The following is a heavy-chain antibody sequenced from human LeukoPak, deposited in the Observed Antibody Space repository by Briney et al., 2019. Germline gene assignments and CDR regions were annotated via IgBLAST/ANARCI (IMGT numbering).Heavy chain of an antibody. CDR1: GFTVSSNY. Sequence: GGSLRLSCAASGFTVSSNYMSWVRQAPGKGLEWVSVIYSGGSTYYADSVKGRFTISRDNSKNTLYLQMNSLRAEDTAVYYCARSRRRELLGTYFDYWGQGTWSPSPQ. D-gene: IGHD1-26*01. J-gene: IGHJ4*02. CDR3: ARSRRRELLGTYFDY. CDR2: IYSGGST. V-gene: IGHV3-66*01.